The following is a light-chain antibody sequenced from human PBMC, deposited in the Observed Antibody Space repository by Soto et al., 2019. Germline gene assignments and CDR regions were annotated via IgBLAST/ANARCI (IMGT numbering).Light chain of an antibody. J-gene: IGKJ2*02. CDR1: QTISSY. CDR2: GAS. CDR3: QQSYGSPRT. Sequence: EIQMTQSPSSTSASVGDRVTISCRASQTISSYLIWYKQEPGKAPQLLIYGASTLQSGVSSRFSGSGFGTDFTLTISNLQPEDVATYYYQQSYGSPRTFGQGTKIDIK. V-gene: IGKV1-39*01.